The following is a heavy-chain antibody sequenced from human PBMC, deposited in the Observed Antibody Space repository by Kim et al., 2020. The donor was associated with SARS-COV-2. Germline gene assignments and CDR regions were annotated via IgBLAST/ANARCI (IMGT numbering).Heavy chain of an antibody. CDR1: GGSFSSSSYS. V-gene: IGHV4-39*01. CDR3: ARRLYGDYYFDY. Sequence: SETLSLTCTVSGGSFSSSSYSWVWIRQSPGKPLEGIGTIFYSGSTYYNPSLKSRVTISVDTSKNQFSLSLSTVTAADTAVYYCARRLYGDYYFDYWGQVTLVTV. J-gene: IGHJ4*02. D-gene: IGHD4-17*01. CDR2: IFYSGST.